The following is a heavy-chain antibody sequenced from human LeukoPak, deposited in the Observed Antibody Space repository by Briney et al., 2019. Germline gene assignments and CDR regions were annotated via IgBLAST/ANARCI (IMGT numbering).Heavy chain of an antibody. CDR3: ARGVDGYGYGLFDY. V-gene: IGHV3-66*01. J-gene: IGHJ4*02. CDR2: IDSGGGT. D-gene: IGHD5-18*01. Sequence: GGSLPLTCAASGFTVRANYMSWVRQPPGKGLAWVSIIDSGGGTYDADSVKGIFSISRDNSKNTLYLQMNSLRAEDTAVYYCARGVDGYGYGLFDYWGQGTLVTVSS. CDR1: GFTVRANY.